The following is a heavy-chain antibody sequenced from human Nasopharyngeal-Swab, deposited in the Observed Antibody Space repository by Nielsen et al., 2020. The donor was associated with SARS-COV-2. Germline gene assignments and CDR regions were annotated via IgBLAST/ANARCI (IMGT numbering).Heavy chain of an antibody. Sequence: ASVKVSCKASGYTFTSYGISWVRQAPGQGLEWMGWISAYNGTTNYAQKLQGRVTMTTDTSTSTAYMELRSLRSDDTAVYYCARVVVAATGAGGFDYWGQGTLVTVSS. CDR1: GYTFTSYG. CDR2: ISAYNGTT. CDR3: ARVVVAATGAGGFDY. D-gene: IGHD2-15*01. J-gene: IGHJ4*02. V-gene: IGHV1-18*04.